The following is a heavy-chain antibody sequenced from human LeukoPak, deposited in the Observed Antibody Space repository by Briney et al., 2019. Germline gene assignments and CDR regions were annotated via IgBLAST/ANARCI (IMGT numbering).Heavy chain of an antibody. D-gene: IGHD1-26*01. Sequence: SETLSLTCAVYGGSFSGYYWSWIRRPPGKGLEWIGEINHSGSTNYNPSLKSRVTISVDTSKNQFSLKLSSVTAADTAVYYCASFSGSYSIHAFDIWGQGTMVTVSS. CDR1: GGSFSGYY. V-gene: IGHV4-34*01. J-gene: IGHJ3*02. CDR3: ASFSGSYSIHAFDI. CDR2: INHSGST.